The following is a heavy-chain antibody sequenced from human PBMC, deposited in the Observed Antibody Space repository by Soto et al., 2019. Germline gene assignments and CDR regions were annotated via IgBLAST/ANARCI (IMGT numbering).Heavy chain of an antibody. CDR3: AKDGRKLPSYYDILTGYYPNPYFDY. CDR2: ISGSGGST. J-gene: IGHJ4*02. Sequence: GGSLRLSCAASGFTFSSYAMSWVRQAPGKGLEWVSAISGSGGSTYYADSVKGRFTISRDNSKNTLYLQMNSLRAEDTAVYYCAKDGRKLPSYYDILTGYYPNPYFDYWGQGTLVTVSS. CDR1: GFTFSSYA. V-gene: IGHV3-23*01. D-gene: IGHD3-9*01.